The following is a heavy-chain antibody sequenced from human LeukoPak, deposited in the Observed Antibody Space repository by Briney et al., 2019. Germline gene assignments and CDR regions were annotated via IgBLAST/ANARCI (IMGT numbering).Heavy chain of an antibody. D-gene: IGHD6-13*01. Sequence: KPSETLSLTCAVYGGSFSGYYWSWIRQPPGKGLEWIGEINHSGSTNYNPSLKSRVTISVDTSKNQFSLKLSSVTAADTAVYYCARAWGDSSSWYAEPNAFDIWGQGTMVAVSS. CDR3: ARAWGDSSSWYAEPNAFDI. CDR2: INHSGST. V-gene: IGHV4-34*01. CDR1: GGSFSGYY. J-gene: IGHJ3*02.